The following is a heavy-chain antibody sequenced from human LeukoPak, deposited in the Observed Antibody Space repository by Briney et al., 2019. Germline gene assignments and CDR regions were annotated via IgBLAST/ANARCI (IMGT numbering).Heavy chain of an antibody. CDR2: MNPNSGNT. J-gene: IGHJ6*03. Sequence: ASVKVSCKASGYTFTSYDINWVRQATGQGLERMGWMNPNSGNTGYAQKFQGRVTITRNTSISTAYMELSSLRSEDTAVYYCARVPIVSFKHYYYYMDVWGKGTTVTVSS. CDR3: ARVPIVSFKHYYYYMDV. D-gene: IGHD2/OR15-2a*01. V-gene: IGHV1-8*03. CDR1: GYTFTSYD.